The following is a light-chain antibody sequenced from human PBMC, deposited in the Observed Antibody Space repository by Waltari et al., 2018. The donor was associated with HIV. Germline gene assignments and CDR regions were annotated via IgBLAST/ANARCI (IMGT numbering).Light chain of an antibody. CDR2: TNN. Sequence: QSVLTQPPSASGPPGPRVPISCSGSSPKTGINSVNWYQQFPGTAPKLLIYTNNQRPSGVPKRFSASKSGTSASLAISRLQSEDEADYYCEAWDDSLNGVVFGGGTKLTVL. V-gene: IGLV1-44*01. CDR1: SPKTGINS. J-gene: IGLJ2*01. CDR3: EAWDDSLNGVV.